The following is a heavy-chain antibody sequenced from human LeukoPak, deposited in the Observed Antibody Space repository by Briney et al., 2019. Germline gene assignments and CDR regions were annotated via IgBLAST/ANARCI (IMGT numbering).Heavy chain of an antibody. Sequence: ASVKVSCKASGYTFTGYYMHWVRQAPGQGLEWMGWISAYNGNTNYAQKLQGRVTMTTDTSTSTAYMELRSLRSDDTAVYYCARDPNLYGDYDGYFDYWGQGTLVTVSS. CDR3: ARDPNLYGDYDGYFDY. CDR1: GYTFTGYY. CDR2: ISAYNGNT. D-gene: IGHD4-17*01. J-gene: IGHJ4*02. V-gene: IGHV1-18*04.